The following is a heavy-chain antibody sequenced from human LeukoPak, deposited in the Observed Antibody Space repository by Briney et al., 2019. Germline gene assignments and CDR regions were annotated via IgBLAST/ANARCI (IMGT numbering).Heavy chain of an antibody. Sequence: PSETLSLTCTVSGGSISSYSWSWIRQPPGKGLEWIGYIYYSGSTNYNPSLKSRVTISVDTSKNQFSLKLSSVTAADTAVYYCARETRGAFDIWGQGTMVTVSS. CDR2: IYYSGST. D-gene: IGHD1/OR15-1a*01. CDR1: GGSISSYS. J-gene: IGHJ3*02. CDR3: ARETRGAFDI. V-gene: IGHV4-59*01.